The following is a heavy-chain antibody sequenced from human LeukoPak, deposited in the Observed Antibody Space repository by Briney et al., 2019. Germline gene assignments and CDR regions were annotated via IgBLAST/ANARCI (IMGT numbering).Heavy chain of an antibody. Sequence: PSETLSLTCAVYGGSFSGYYWSWVRQPPGKGLEWIGEINHSGSTNYNPSLKSRVTISVDTSKNQFSLKLSSVTAVDTAVYYCARSNIAARVFQRWGQGTLVTVSS. CDR1: GGSFSGYY. CDR3: ARSNIAARVFQR. V-gene: IGHV4-34*01. D-gene: IGHD6-6*01. J-gene: IGHJ1*01. CDR2: INHSGST.